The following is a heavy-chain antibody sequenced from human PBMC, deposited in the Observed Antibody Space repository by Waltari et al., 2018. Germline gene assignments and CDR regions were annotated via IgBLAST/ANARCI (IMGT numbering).Heavy chain of an antibody. D-gene: IGHD3-22*01. V-gene: IGHV4-38-2*01. Sequence: QVQLQESGPGLVKPSETLSLTCAVSGYSISSGYYWGWIRQPPGKGLEWIGSIYHSGSTSYNPSLKSRVTISVDTSKNQFSLKLSSVTAADTAVYYCARADYDSSGYYWGAQYYFDYWGQGTLVTVSS. CDR2: IYHSGST. CDR1: GYSISSGYY. J-gene: IGHJ4*02. CDR3: ARADYDSSGYYWGAQYYFDY.